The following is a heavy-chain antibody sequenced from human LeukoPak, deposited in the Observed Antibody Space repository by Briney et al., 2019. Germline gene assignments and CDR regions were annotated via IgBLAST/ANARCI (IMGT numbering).Heavy chain of an antibody. V-gene: IGHV3-7*01. CDR2: IKQDGSEK. D-gene: IGHD6-13*01. J-gene: IGHJ6*02. CDR3: ARGYSSSWFVYYYGMDV. CDR1: GFTFSSYS. Sequence: GGSLRLSCAASGFTFSSYSMNWVRQAPGKGLEWVANIKQDGSEKYYVDSVKGRFTISRDNAKNSLYLQMNSLRAEDTAVYYCARGYSSSWFVYYYGMDVWGQGTTVTVSS.